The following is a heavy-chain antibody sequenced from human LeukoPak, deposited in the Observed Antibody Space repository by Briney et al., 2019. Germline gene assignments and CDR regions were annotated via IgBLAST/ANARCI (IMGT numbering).Heavy chain of an antibody. D-gene: IGHD7-27*01. CDR1: GGSISSYY. CDR3: ARVSTDNNWGVTSYYMDV. V-gene: IGHV4-59*01. Sequence: PSETLSLTCTVSGGSISSYYWSWIRQPPGKGLEWIGYIYYSGSTYYNPSLKSRVTISVDTSKNQFSLKLSSVTAADTAVYYCARVSTDNNWGVTSYYMDVWGKGTTVTVSS. J-gene: IGHJ6*03. CDR2: IYYSGST.